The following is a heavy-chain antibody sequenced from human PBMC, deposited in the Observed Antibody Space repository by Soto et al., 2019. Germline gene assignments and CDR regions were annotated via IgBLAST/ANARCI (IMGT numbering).Heavy chain of an antibody. CDR1: GFTFSSYA. J-gene: IGHJ6*02. Sequence: QVQLVESGGGVVQPGRSLRLSCAASGFTFSSYAMHWVRQAPGKGLEWVAVISYDGSNKYYADSVKGRFTISRDNSKNTLYLQMNSLRAEDTAVYYCAGGPPDLRFLEWLLSGMDVWGQGTTVTVSS. CDR3: AGGPPDLRFLEWLLSGMDV. D-gene: IGHD3-3*01. CDR2: ISYDGSNK. V-gene: IGHV3-30-3*01.